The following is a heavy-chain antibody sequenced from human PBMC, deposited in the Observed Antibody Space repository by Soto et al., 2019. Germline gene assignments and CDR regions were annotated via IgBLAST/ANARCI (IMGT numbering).Heavy chain of an antibody. V-gene: IGHV3-30-3*01. CDR2: ISFDGSNK. CDR3: ARDMGYSYRTGYGLDV. CDR1: GFNFGSYA. D-gene: IGHD5-18*01. J-gene: IGHJ6*02. Sequence: GGSLRLSCEASGFNFGSYAMHWVRQTPGKGLEWVVVISFDGSNKFYAESVKGRITISRDNSKNTLFLQMNSLRPEDTAVYYRARDMGYSYRTGYGLDVWGQGTTVTVSS.